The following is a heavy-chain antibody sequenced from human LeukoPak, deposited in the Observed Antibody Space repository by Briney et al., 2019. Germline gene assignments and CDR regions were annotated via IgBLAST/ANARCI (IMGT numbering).Heavy chain of an antibody. D-gene: IGHD6-13*01. CDR2: IIPIFGTA. CDR1: GGTFSSYA. J-gene: IGHJ4*02. V-gene: IGHV1-69*13. Sequence: SVKVSCKASGGTFSSYAISWVRQAPGQGLEWMGGIIPIFGTANYAQKFQGRVTITADESTSTAYMELSSLRSEDTAVYYCARMMSSSSYFDYWGQGTLVTVSS. CDR3: ARMMSSSSYFDY.